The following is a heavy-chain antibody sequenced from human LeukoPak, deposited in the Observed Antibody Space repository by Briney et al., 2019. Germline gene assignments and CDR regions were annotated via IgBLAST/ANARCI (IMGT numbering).Heavy chain of an antibody. CDR3: ARRGYDFWSGYSLVFYYYMDV. CDR1: GFSFSSYS. CDR2: ISSSSSYI. D-gene: IGHD3-3*01. J-gene: IGHJ6*03. Sequence: GGSLRLSCAASGFSFSSYSMNWVRQAPGKGLEWVSSISSSSSYIYYTDSVKGRFTISRDNAKNSLYLQMNSLRAEDTAVYYCARRGYDFWSGYSLVFYYYMDVWGKGTTVTVSS. V-gene: IGHV3-21*01.